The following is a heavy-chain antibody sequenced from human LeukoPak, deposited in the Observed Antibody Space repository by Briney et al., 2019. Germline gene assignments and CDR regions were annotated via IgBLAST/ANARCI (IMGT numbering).Heavy chain of an antibody. CDR2: IYYSGST. J-gene: IGHJ4*02. V-gene: IGHV4-59*08. Sequence: SETLSLTCTVSGGSINSYCWSWIRQFPGKGLEWIGYIYYSGSTDYNPSLKGRVTISVDTSKSQFTLKLSSVTAADTAVYYCARSTGRDGYNFGYWGQGTLVTVSS. CDR3: ARSTGRDGYNFGY. D-gene: IGHD5-24*01. CDR1: GGSINSYC.